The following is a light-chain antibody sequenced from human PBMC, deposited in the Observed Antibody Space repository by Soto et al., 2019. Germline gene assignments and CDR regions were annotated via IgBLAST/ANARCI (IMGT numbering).Light chain of an antibody. J-gene: IGKJ5*01. CDR1: ESVRSN. CDR2: GAS. V-gene: IGKV3D-15*01. CDR3: QQYNKWIT. Sequence: EMVMTQSPATLSVSPGERATLSSRASESVRSNLAWYQQKPGQAPRLLIYGASTRATGIPARFSGSGSGTDFTLTISSLQTEDLAVYYCQQYNKWITFGQGTRLEIK.